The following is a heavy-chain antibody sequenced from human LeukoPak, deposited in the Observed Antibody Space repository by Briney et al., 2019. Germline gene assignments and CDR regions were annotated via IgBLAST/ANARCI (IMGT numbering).Heavy chain of an antibody. CDR1: GYTFTSYD. J-gene: IGHJ4*02. Sequence: ASVKVSCKASGYTFTSYDINWVRQATGQGLEWMGWMNPNSGNTGYTQKFQGRVTMTRNTSISTAYMELSSLRSEDTAVYYCARGRTVTTSDIDYWGQGTLVTVSS. D-gene: IGHD4-17*01. CDR3: ARGRTVTTSDIDY. V-gene: IGHV1-8*01. CDR2: MNPNSGNT.